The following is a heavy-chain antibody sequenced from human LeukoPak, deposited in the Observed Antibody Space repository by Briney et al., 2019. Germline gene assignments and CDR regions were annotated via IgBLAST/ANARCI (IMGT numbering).Heavy chain of an antibody. CDR2: ISSSSSYI. V-gene: IGHV3-21*01. J-gene: IGHJ4*02. D-gene: IGHD6-19*01. CDR3: ARDNQWLVTLFDY. Sequence: GGSLRLSCAASGFTFSSYSMNWVRQAPGKGLEWVTSISSSSSYIYYADSVKGRFTISRDNAKNSLYLQMNSLRAEDTAVYYCARDNQWLVTLFDYWGQGTLVTVSS. CDR1: GFTFSSYS.